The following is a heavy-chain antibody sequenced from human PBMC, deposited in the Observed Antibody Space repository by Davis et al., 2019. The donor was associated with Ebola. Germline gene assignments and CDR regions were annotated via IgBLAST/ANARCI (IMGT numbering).Heavy chain of an antibody. CDR3: ARIYCSGRRCAFFY. J-gene: IGHJ4*02. V-gene: IGHV1-8*01. Sequence: AASVKVSCKASGYTFTGFEINWVRQAAGQGLEWLGWMNAKTGNTGSAQKFRDRLTLTRDTSISTAYMELSSLKSDDTAVYYCARIYCSGRRCAFFYWGQGTQVTVSS. CDR2: MNAKTGNT. D-gene: IGHD2-15*01. CDR1: GYTFTGFE.